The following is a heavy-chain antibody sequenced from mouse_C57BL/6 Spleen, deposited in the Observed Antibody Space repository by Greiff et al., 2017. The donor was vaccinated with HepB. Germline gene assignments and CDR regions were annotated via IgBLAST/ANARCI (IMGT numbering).Heavy chain of an antibody. Sequence: QVQLKQPGAELVKPGASVKLSCKASGYTFTSYWMQWVKQRPGQGLEWIGEIDPSDSYTNYNQKFKGKATLTVDTSSSTAYMQLSSLTSEDSAVYYCARSLYGSSLYWYFDVWGTGTTVTVSS. CDR3: ARSLYGSSLYWYFDV. D-gene: IGHD1-1*01. V-gene: IGHV1-50*01. CDR1: GYTFTSYW. J-gene: IGHJ1*03. CDR2: IDPSDSYT.